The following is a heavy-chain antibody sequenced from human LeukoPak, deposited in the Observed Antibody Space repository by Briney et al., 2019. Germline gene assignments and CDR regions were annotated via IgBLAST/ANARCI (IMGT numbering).Heavy chain of an antibody. Sequence: QAGGSLRLSCVVSGFTFSRCWMNWVRQAPGKGLEWVAHINPDGRDTYYVDSVKGRFTISRDNAQNSMYLQMNSLRVEDTAVYYCTSWGDTTAEYFQRWGQGTLVTVSS. V-gene: IGHV3-7*01. D-gene: IGHD2-21*02. CDR1: GFTFSRCW. CDR3: TSWGDTTAEYFQR. CDR2: INPDGRDT. J-gene: IGHJ1*01.